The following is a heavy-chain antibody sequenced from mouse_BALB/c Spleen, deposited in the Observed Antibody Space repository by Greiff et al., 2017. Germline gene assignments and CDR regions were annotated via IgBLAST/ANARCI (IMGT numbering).Heavy chain of an antibody. Sequence: VQLQQSGAELARPGASVKLSCKASGYTFTDYYINWVKQRTGQGLEWIGEIYPGSGNTYYNEKFKGKATLTADKSSSTAYMQLSSLTSEDSAVYFCARRDGNYPPFDYWGQGTTLTVSS. D-gene: IGHD2-1*01. CDR2: IYPGSGNT. CDR3: ARRDGNYPPFDY. V-gene: IGHV1-77*01. CDR1: GYTFTDYY. J-gene: IGHJ2*01.